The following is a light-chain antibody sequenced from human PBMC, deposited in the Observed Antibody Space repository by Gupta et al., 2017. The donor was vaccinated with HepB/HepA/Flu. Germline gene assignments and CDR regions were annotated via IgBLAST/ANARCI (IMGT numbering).Light chain of an antibody. J-gene: IGLJ2*01. Sequence: SYVLTQPPSVSVAPGKTASITCGGNNIGTKGVHWYQQMPGQAPVMVIYNDSDRPSGIPERFSGSNSGRTATLTISRVEAGDEAEYYCQVWDSSDDSAVFGGGTKLTGL. CDR2: NDS. CDR1: NIGTKG. CDR3: QVWDSSDDSAV. V-gene: IGLV3-21*04.